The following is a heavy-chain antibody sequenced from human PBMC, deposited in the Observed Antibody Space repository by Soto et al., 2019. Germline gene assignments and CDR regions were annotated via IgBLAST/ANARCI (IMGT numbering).Heavy chain of an antibody. D-gene: IGHD5-12*01. CDR2: INTSAST. V-gene: IGHV4-4*07. CDR3: ARDSPQWLRTYYYYGMDV. Sequence: SGTLSLTCTVSGGSISSYSWSWIRKPAGKGLEWIGRINTSASTNYNPSRKSRVPMPVDTSKNQFSLKLSYVTAADTAVYYFARDSPQWLRTYYYYGMDVLGQGTKVTVSS. CDR1: GGSISSYS. J-gene: IGHJ6*02.